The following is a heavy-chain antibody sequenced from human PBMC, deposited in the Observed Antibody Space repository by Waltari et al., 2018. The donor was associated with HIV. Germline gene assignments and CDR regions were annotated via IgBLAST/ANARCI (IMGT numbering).Heavy chain of an antibody. CDR3: ARGYCSSTSCHFDY. Sequence: QLQLQESGSGLVKPSQTLSLTSAVSGGSISSGGYSWSWIRQPPGKGLEWIGYIYHSGSTYYNPSLKSRVTISVDRSKNQFSLKLSSVTAADTAVYYCARGYCSSTSCHFDYWGQGTLVTVSS. J-gene: IGHJ4*02. CDR2: IYHSGST. CDR1: GGSISSGGYS. V-gene: IGHV4-30-2*01. D-gene: IGHD2-2*01.